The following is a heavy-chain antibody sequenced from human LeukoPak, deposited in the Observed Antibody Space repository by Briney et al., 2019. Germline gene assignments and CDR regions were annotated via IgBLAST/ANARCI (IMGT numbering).Heavy chain of an antibody. CDR3: AKRPISGDDKSFDY. CDR1: GFTFSSYW. V-gene: IGHV3-23*01. CDR2: IRESSGDT. Sequence: GGSLRLSCAASGFTFSSYWMHWVRQAPGKGLEWVSTIRESSGDTYYEDSVKGRFTIYRDISRNTVYLQMNNLRVEDTAVYFCAKRPISGDDKSFDYWGQGLLVTVSS. D-gene: IGHD2-21*01. J-gene: IGHJ4*02.